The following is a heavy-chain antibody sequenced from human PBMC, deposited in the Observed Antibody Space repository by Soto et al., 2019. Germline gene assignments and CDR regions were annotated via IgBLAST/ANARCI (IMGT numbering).Heavy chain of an antibody. CDR3: ARDARRGQWLVPPGFDF. Sequence: QVHLVQSGAEVKKPGSSVKVSCKASGGPFSNYAISWVRQAPGQGLEWLGGIVPVFRTPNYADKFRGRLTVTADESTSTAYMELSSLTSEDTAMYFCARDARRGQWLVPPGFDFWGQGTLVIVSS. D-gene: IGHD6-19*01. CDR1: GGPFSNYA. V-gene: IGHV1-69*01. CDR2: IVPVFRTP. J-gene: IGHJ4*02.